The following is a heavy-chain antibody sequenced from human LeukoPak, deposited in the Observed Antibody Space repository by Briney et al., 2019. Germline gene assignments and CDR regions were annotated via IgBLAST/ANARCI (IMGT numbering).Heavy chain of an antibody. V-gene: IGHV3-48*03. J-gene: IGHJ4*02. D-gene: IGHD4-17*01. Sequence: GGSLRLPCAASGFTFSSYEMNWVRQAPGKGLEWVSYISSSGSTIYYADSVKGRFTISRDNAKNSLYLQMNSLRAEDTAVYYCARDPYYGDYVVWGQGTLVTVSS. CDR2: ISSSGSTI. CDR1: GFTFSSYE. CDR3: ARDPYYGDYVV.